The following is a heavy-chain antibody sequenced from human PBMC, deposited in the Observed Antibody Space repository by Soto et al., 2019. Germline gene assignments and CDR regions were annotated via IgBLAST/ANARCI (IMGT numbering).Heavy chain of an antibody. D-gene: IGHD6-13*01. V-gene: IGHV3-21*04. CDR1: GFTFSSYS. CDR3: VKDPQQLIVYFDY. CDR2: ISSSSSYI. J-gene: IGHJ4*02. Sequence: GGSLRLSCAASGFTFSSYSMNWGRQAPGKGLEWVSSISSSSSYIYYADSVKGRFTISRDNAKNSLYLQMNSLRAEDTAVYYCVKDPQQLIVYFDYWGQVTQVTVSS.